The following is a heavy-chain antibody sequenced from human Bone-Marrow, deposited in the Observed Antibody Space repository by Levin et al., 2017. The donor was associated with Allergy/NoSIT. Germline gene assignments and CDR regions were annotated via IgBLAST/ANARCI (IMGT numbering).Heavy chain of an antibody. Sequence: LSLTCAASGFTFNTSAMSWVRQAPGKGLEWVSAISGSGTYTYYADSVKGRFTISRDNSNHMVSLQMNSLRVEDTATYYCAKRNSGYYDFDNWGQGTLVTVSS. D-gene: IGHD3-22*01. V-gene: IGHV3-23*01. CDR3: AKRNSGYYDFDN. CDR2: ISGSGTYT. CDR1: GFTFNTSA. J-gene: IGHJ4*02.